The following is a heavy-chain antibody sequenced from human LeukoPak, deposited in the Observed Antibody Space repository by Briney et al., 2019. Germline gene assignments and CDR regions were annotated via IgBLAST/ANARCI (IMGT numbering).Heavy chain of an antibody. CDR1: GFTFSSYA. J-gene: IGHJ4*02. CDR3: AKPSHGYCSGGSCYSDFDY. D-gene: IGHD2-15*01. Sequence: GGSLRLSCAASGFTFSSYAMSWVRQAPGNGLEWVSAISGSGGSTYYADSVKGRFTISRDNSKNALYLQMNSLRAEDTAVYYRAKPSHGYCSGGSCYSDFDYWGQGTLVTVSS. CDR2: ISGSGGST. V-gene: IGHV3-23*01.